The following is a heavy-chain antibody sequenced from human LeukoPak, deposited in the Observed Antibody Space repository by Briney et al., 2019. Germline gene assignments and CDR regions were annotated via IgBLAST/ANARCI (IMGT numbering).Heavy chain of an antibody. V-gene: IGHV3-48*01. Sequence: GGSLRLSCAASGFIITSYSMNWVRQAPGKGLEWISYISSSSSTIYYADSVRGRFTISRDNAKNSLYLQMNSLRAEDTAVYYCARGFHRYNYDSGAYSVYWGQGTLVTVSS. CDR2: ISSSSSTI. J-gene: IGHJ4*02. CDR1: GFIITSYS. CDR3: ARGFHRYNYDSGAYSVY. D-gene: IGHD3-22*01.